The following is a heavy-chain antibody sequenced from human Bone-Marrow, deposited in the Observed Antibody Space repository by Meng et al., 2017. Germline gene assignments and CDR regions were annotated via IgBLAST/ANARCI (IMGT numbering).Heavy chain of an antibody. V-gene: IGHV1-2*06. J-gene: IGHJ5*02. CDR2: INPNSGGT. CDR3: ARVSVRGVIRWFDP. Sequence: QGQRVQSGAEVKKPGASVKVSCKAYGYTFTGYYMHWVRQAPGQGLEWMGRINPNSGGTNYAQKFQGKVTMTRDTSISTAYMELSRLRSDDTAVYYCARVSVRGVIRWFDPWGQGTLVTVSS. D-gene: IGHD3-10*01. CDR1: GYTFTGYY.